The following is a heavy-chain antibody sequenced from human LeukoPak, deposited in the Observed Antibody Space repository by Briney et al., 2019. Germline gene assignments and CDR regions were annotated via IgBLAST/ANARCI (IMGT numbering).Heavy chain of an antibody. D-gene: IGHD1-14*01. Sequence: GGSLRLSCAASGFTFSSYAMSWVRQAPGKGLEWVSTISGSGGSTYYADSVKGRFTISRDNSKNTLYLQMNSLRAEDTAVYYCARDNLRSEAFDYWGQGTLVTVSS. CDR3: ARDNLRSEAFDY. CDR1: GFTFSSYA. V-gene: IGHV3-23*01. J-gene: IGHJ4*02. CDR2: ISGSGGST.